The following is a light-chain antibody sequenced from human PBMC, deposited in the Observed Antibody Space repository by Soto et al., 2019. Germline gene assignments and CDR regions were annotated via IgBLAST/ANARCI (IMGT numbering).Light chain of an antibody. CDR2: DNN. Sequence: QSVLTQPPSVSAAPGQKVTISCSGSSSNIGDNYVSWYQQLPGTAPKLLIYDNNKRPSGIPDRFSGSKSGTSATLGITGLQTGDEADYYCGAWDSRLRGVVFGRGTKLTVL. CDR3: GAWDSRLRGVV. V-gene: IGLV1-51*01. CDR1: SSNIGDNY. J-gene: IGLJ2*01.